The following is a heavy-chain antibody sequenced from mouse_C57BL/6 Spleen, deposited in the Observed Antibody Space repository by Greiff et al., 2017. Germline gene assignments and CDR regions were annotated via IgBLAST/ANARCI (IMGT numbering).Heavy chain of an antibody. CDR2: INPGSGGT. CDR1: GYAFTNYL. CDR3: ARGIDQLGVDV. J-gene: IGHJ1*03. D-gene: IGHD1-3*01. V-gene: IGHV1-54*01. Sequence: VQLQQSGAELVRPGTSVKVSCKASGYAFTNYLIEWVKQRPGQGLEWIGVINPGSGGTNYNEKFKGKATLTADKSSSPAYMQLSSLTSEASAVYVCARGIDQLGVDVWGKGTTVTVSS.